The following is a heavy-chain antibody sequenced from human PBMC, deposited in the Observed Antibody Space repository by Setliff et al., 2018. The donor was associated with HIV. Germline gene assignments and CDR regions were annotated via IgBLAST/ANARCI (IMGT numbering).Heavy chain of an antibody. Sequence: ASVKVSCKASGYIFISYGFSWVRQAPGQGLEWMGWISAYNGNTNYAQKLQGRVTMTTDTSTSAAYMELRNLRSDDTAVYYCARAPKRVYYYGSGTYLHDAFDIWGQGTMVTVSS. J-gene: IGHJ3*02. CDR3: ARAPKRVYYYGSGTYLHDAFDI. CDR1: GYIFISYG. V-gene: IGHV1-18*01. CDR2: ISAYNGNT. D-gene: IGHD3-10*01.